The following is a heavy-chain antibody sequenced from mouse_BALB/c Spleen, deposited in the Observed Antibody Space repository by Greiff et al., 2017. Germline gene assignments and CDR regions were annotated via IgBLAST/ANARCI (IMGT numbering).Heavy chain of an antibody. V-gene: IGHV5-12-2*01. J-gene: IGHJ4*01. CDR1: GFTFSSYT. CDR3: ARRYYGSSYAMDY. Sequence: EVKLVESGGGLVQPGGSLKLSCAASGFTFSSYTMSWVRQTPEKRLEWVAYISNGGGSTYYPDTVKGRFTISRDNAKNTLYLQMSSLKSEDTAMYYCARRYYGSSYAMDYWGQGTSVTVSS. CDR2: ISNGGGST. D-gene: IGHD1-1*01.